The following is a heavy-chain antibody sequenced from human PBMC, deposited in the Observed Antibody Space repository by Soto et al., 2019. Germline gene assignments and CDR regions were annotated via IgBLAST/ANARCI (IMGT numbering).Heavy chain of an antibody. V-gene: IGHV1-2*02. CDR3: ARNVDKAPTD. D-gene: IGHD2-21*02. CDR1: GFNFAGYF. J-gene: IGHJ4*02. CDR2: INPNSGAT. Sequence: ASVKVSCKASGFNFAGYFLHWVRQAPGQGLEWMGWINPNSGATKDAQKFQGRVTMTSDITAKTAYMELSSLTPEDTAVYYCARNVDKAPTDWGQGTLVTVSS.